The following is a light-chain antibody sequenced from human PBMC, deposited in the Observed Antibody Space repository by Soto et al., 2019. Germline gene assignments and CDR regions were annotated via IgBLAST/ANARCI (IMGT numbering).Light chain of an antibody. CDR2: DVS. CDR3: SSYTSSSTPVV. CDR1: SSDVGGYNY. Sequence: QSALTQPASVSGSPGQSITISCTGTSSDVGGYNYVSWYQQHPGKAPELMIYDVSNRPSGVSNRFSGSKSGNTASLTISGLQAEDEALYYCSSYTSSSTPVVFGGGTKLTVL. J-gene: IGLJ2*01. V-gene: IGLV2-14*01.